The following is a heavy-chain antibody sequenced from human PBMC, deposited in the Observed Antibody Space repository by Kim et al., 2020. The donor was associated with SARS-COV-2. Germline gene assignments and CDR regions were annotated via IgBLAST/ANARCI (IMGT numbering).Heavy chain of an antibody. CDR2: ISSSSSYI. J-gene: IGHJ4*02. Sequence: GGSLRLSCAASGFTFSSYSMNWVRQAPGKGLEWVSSISSSSSYIYYADSVKGRFTISRDNAKNSLYLQMNSLRAEDTAVYYCARNWGLSSGSYYSRPPFDYWGQGTLVTVSS. D-gene: IGHD3-10*01. CDR1: GFTFSSYS. CDR3: ARNWGLSSGSYYSRPPFDY. V-gene: IGHV3-21*04.